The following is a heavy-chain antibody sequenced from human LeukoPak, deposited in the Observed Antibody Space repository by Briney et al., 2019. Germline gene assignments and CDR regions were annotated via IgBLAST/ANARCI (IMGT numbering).Heavy chain of an antibody. CDR3: ARTRSGPRGVIIPNYYYYGMDV. V-gene: IGHV4-59*08. J-gene: IGHJ6*02. CDR2: IYYSGST. CDR1: GGSISSYY. Sequence: SETLSLTCTVSGGSISSYYWSWIRQPPGKGLEWIGYIYYSGSTNYNPSLKSRVTISVDTSKNQFPLKLSSVTAADTAVYHCARTRSGPRGVIIPNYYYYGMDVWGQGTTVTVSS. D-gene: IGHD3-10*01.